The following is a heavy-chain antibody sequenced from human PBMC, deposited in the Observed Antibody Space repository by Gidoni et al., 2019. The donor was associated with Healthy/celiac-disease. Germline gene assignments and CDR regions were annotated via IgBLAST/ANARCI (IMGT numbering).Heavy chain of an antibody. J-gene: IGHJ4*02. CDR3: ARGVEELSLAY. CDR2: IIPIFGTA. CDR1: GGTFSSYA. D-gene: IGHD3-16*02. V-gene: IGHV1-69*06. Sequence: QVQRVQPGAAVKKPGPSVKDSCKASGGTFSSYAISWVRQAPGQGLEWMGGIIPIFGTANYAQKFQGRVTITADKSTSTAYMELSSLKSEDTAVYYYARGVEELSLAYWGQGTLVTVSS.